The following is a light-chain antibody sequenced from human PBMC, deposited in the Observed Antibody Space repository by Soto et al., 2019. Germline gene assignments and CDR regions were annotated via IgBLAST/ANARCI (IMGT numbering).Light chain of an antibody. J-gene: IGKJ2*01. CDR1: QSVSSY. CDR2: DAS. Sequence: EIVLTQSPATLSLSPGARATLSCRASQSVSSYLAWYQQKPGQAPRLLIYDASNRATGIPARFSGSGSGTDVTLTISRLEPEDFAVYYCQQRSNWPPEYTFGQGTNLDIK. CDR3: QQRSNWPPEYT. V-gene: IGKV3-11*01.